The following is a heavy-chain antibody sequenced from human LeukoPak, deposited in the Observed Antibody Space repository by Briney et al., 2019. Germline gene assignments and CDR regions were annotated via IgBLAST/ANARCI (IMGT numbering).Heavy chain of an antibody. D-gene: IGHD3-22*01. V-gene: IGHV1-2*02. J-gene: IGHJ4*02. CDR3: ARGRYYYDSSGYENFDY. Sequence: APVKVSCKASGYTFTGYYMHWVRQAPGQGLEWMGWINPNSGGTNYAQKFQGRVTMTRDTSISTAYMELSRLRSDDTAVYYCARGRYYYDSSGYENFDYWGQGTLVTVSS. CDR1: GYTFTGYY. CDR2: INPNSGGT.